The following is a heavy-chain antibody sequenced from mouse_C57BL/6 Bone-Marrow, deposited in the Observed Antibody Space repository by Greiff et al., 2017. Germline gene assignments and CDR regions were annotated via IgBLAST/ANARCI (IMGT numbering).Heavy chain of an antibody. Sequence: VQLQQSGAELARPGASVKMSCKASGYTFTSYTMHWVKQRPGQGLEWIGYINPSSGYTKYNQKFKDKATLTADKSSSTAYMQLSSLTSEDSAVYYCASWDALYYAMDDWGQGTSGTVSS. V-gene: IGHV1-4*01. CDR3: ASWDALYYAMDD. D-gene: IGHD4-1*01. J-gene: IGHJ4*01. CDR1: GYTFTSYT. CDR2: INPSSGYT.